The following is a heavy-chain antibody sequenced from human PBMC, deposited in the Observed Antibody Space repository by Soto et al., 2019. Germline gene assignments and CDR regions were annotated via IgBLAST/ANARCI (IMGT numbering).Heavy chain of an antibody. J-gene: IGHJ4*02. Sequence: SETLSLTCAVSGASIKTGGYYWTWIRQHPTKGLEWIGYIYFSGTTWYNPSLKSRVVMSVDLSQNQFSLNLTSVTAADTAVYFCAKGSYFDYWGQGTLVTVSS. CDR1: GASIKTGGYY. CDR3: AKGSYFDY. CDR2: IYFSGTT. V-gene: IGHV4-31*11.